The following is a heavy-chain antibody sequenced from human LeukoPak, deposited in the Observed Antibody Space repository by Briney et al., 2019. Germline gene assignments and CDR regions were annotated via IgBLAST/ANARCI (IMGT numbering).Heavy chain of an antibody. CDR1: GCSISSGSYY. CDR2: IYTSGST. J-gene: IGHJ4*02. D-gene: IGHD5-24*01. V-gene: IGHV4-61*02. Sequence: PSETLSLTCTVSGCSISSGSYYWSWLRQPAGKGLEWIGRIYTSGSTNYNPSLKSRFTISVDTSKNQFSLKLISVAAADTAVYYCARDGGDGYTSYDTGFDYWGQGTLVTVSS. CDR3: ARDGGDGYTSYDTGFDY.